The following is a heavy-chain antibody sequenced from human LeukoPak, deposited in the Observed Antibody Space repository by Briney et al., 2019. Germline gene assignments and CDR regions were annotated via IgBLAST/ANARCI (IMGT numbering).Heavy chain of an antibody. CDR3: AGSGSHVY. Sequence: PGGSLRLSCAASGFTFRSYDINWVRQAPGKGLEWVSSITGNGASTNFADSARGRFTISRDNSKNTAYLQMNSLRAEDTAVYYCAGSGSHVYWGQGTLVTVSS. V-gene: IGHV3-23*01. D-gene: IGHD1-26*01. J-gene: IGHJ4*02. CDR2: ITGNGAST. CDR1: GFTFRSYD.